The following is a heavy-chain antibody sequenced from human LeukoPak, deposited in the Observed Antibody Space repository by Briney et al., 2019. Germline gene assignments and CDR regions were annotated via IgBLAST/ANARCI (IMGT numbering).Heavy chain of an antibody. V-gene: IGHV3-30*02. CDR3: AKDRWLQGYFDY. CDR2: IRHDGSNK. Sequence: GGSLRLSCTTSGFIFSNYGMHWVRQAPGKGLEWVAFIRHDGSNKYYADSVKGRCTISRDNSKRTVYLQMNSLRTEDTAVYYCAKDRWLQGYFDYWGQGTLVTVSS. CDR1: GFIFSNYG. J-gene: IGHJ4*02. D-gene: IGHD5-24*01.